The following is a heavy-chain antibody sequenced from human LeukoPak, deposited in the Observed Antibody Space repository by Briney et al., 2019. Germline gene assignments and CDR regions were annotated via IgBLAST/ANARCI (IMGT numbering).Heavy chain of an antibody. CDR3: AKAAPNSCSGGSCYFDY. CDR1: GFSLSNYG. CDR2: IWFDGSNK. J-gene: IGHJ4*02. Sequence: GGSLRLSCAASGFSLSNYGIHWVRQAPGKGLEWVTRIWFDGSNKDYADSVKGRFTVSRDNSKNMLYLQMNSLRAEDTGVYYCAKAAPNSCSGGSCYFDYWGQGTLVTVSS. V-gene: IGHV3-33*06. D-gene: IGHD2-15*01.